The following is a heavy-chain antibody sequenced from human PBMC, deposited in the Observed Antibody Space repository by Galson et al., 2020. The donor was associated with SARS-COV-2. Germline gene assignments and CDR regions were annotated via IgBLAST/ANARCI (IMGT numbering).Heavy chain of an antibody. CDR3: ARDAMWLGPRVEGRGDCSDP. J-gene: IGHJ5*02. Sequence: GASVKFPCKASAYPFTSFGFSWVRQAPGQGLEWMGWISTDNGDTNYAQKFQGRVTMTTDTSTSTAYMELRSLRSDDTAVYYCARDAMWLGPRVEGRGDCSDPWGQGTLVTVSS. V-gene: IGHV1-18*01. CDR1: AYPFTSFG. CDR2: ISTDNGDT. D-gene: IGHD2-2*01.